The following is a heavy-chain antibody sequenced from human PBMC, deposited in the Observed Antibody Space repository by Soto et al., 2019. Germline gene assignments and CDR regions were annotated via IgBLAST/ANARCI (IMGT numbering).Heavy chain of an antibody. CDR3: ASHKSGSYPTVDY. CDR1: GGSISSSSYY. D-gene: IGHD1-26*01. V-gene: IGHV4-39*01. CDR2: IYYSGST. J-gene: IGHJ4*02. Sequence: SETLSLTCTVSGGSISSSSYYWGWIRQPPGKGLEWIGSIYYSGSTYYNPSLKSRVTISVDTSKNQFSLKLSSVTAADTAVYYCASHKSGSYPTVDYWGQGTLVTVSS.